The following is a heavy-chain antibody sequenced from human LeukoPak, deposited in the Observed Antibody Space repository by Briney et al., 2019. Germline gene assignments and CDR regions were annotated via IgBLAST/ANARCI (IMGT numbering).Heavy chain of an antibody. CDR3: ANGYNYGLDY. CDR1: GFTFSSSA. CDR2: ISTSGGST. V-gene: IGHV3-23*01. D-gene: IGHD5-18*01. Sequence: GGSLRLSCAASGFTFSSSAISWVRQAPGKGLKWVSGISTSGGSTYYSDSVKGRFTISRDNSKNTLYLQMNSLRAEDTAVYYCANGYNYGLDYWGQGTLVTVSS. J-gene: IGHJ4*02.